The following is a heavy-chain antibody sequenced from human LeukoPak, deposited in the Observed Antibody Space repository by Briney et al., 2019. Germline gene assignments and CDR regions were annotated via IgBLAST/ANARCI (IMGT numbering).Heavy chain of an antibody. D-gene: IGHD3-10*01. CDR3: TKEGLPSGSSWSAWFDP. J-gene: IGHJ5*02. CDR1: GFTFSSYE. Sequence: GSLRLSCAASGFTFSSYEMNWVRQAPGKGLEWVSYISSSGSTIYYADSVKGRFTISRDNSKNTLYLQMNSLRADDTAVYYCTKEGLPSGSSWSAWFDPWGQGTLVTVSS. CDR2: ISSSGSTI. V-gene: IGHV3-48*03.